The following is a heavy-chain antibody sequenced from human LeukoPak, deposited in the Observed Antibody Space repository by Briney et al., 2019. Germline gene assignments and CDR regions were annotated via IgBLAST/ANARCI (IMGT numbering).Heavy chain of an antibody. V-gene: IGHV1-2*02. Sequence: ASVKVSCKASGYTFTGYYMHWVRQAPGQGREWMGWINPNSGGTNYAQKFQGRGTMTRDTAISTAYMELSRLRSDDTAVYYCARDGGSGWYNWFDPWGQGTLVTVSS. CDR1: GYTFTGYY. CDR2: INPNSGGT. CDR3: ARDGGSGWYNWFDP. J-gene: IGHJ5*02. D-gene: IGHD6-19*01.